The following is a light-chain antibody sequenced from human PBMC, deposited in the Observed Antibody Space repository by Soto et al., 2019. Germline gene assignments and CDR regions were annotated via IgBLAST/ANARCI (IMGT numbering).Light chain of an antibody. V-gene: IGKV3-20*01. CDR1: QSVSSSY. J-gene: IGKJ1*01. CDR3: QQYGSSPLA. CDR2: GAS. Sequence: EIVLTQSPGTLSLSPGERATLSCRASQSVSSSYLAWYQQKPGQAPRLLIYGASSRATGIPDRFSGSGSGTDFTLTSSRLEPEDFAVYYCQQYGSSPLAFGQGTKVEIQ.